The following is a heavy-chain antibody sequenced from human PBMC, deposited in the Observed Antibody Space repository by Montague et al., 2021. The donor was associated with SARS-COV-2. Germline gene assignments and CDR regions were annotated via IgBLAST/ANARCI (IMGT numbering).Heavy chain of an antibody. CDR2: IYYSGST. Sequence: SETLSLTCTVSGGSISNYYWSWIRQPPGRGLEWIGYIYYSGSTDYSPSLKSRVTISLDTSKNQFSLKVTSVTAADTAMCYCARARVVVPTTRNWFDPWGQGTLVTVSS. D-gene: IGHD2-2*01. V-gene: IGHV4-59*01. J-gene: IGHJ5*02. CDR1: GGSISNYY. CDR3: ARARVVVPTTRNWFDP.